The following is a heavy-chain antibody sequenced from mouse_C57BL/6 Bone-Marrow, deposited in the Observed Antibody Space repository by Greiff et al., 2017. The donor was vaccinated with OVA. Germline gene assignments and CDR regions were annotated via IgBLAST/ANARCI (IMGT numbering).Heavy chain of an antibody. J-gene: IGHJ4*01. Sequence: EVQLVESGGGLVQPGGSLKLSCAASGFTFSDFYMYWIRQTPEKRLEWVAYISNGGGSTYYPDTVKGRFTISRDKAKNTQYLQMSRLKSEDTAMYYCARLDAMDYWGQGTSVTVSS. CDR2: ISNGGGST. CDR1: GFTFSDFY. CDR3: ARLDAMDY. V-gene: IGHV5-12*01.